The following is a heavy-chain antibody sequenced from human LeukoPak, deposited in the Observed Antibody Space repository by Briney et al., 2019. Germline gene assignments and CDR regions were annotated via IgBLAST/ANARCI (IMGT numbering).Heavy chain of an antibody. J-gene: IGHJ6*03. CDR2: INPNSGGT. CDR3: ARDISSSWRNYYYYYMDV. D-gene: IGHD6-13*01. Sequence: ASVKVSCKASGYTFTGYYMHWVRQAPGQGLEWMGWINPNSGGTNYAQKFQGRVTMTRDTSISTAYMELSRLRSDDTAVYYCARDISSSWRNYYYYYMDVWGKGTTVTVSS. V-gene: IGHV1-2*02. CDR1: GYTFTGYY.